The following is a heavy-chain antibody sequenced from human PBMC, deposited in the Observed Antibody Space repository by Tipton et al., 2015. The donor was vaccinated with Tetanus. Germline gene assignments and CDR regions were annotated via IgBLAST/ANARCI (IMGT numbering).Heavy chain of an antibody. V-gene: IGHV3-53*01. CDR3: AREVCDSPRPSDWGMDV. CDR1: GFTVSNNY. Sequence: SLRLSCAASGFTVSNNYMYWVRRAPGKGLEWVSVIYSGGSTYYADSVKGRFTISRDNSKNTLYLQMNSLRAEDTAVYYCAREVCDSPRPSDWGMDVWGQGTTVTVSS. J-gene: IGHJ6*02. CDR2: IYSGGST. D-gene: IGHD3/OR15-3a*01.